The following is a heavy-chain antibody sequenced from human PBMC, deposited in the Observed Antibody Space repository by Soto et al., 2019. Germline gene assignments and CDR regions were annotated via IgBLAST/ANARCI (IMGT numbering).Heavy chain of an antibody. D-gene: IGHD6-19*01. CDR1: GFTFSSSA. Sequence: QMQLVQAGLEGKKPGTSVKVSCTASGFTFSSSAVQWVRQARGQRLERIGWIVVGSGNTNYAQKFQERVTITRDMYTSTAYMEVSSLRSEYPAVYSRAAELTGWYANGVDVWGKGTTVTVSS. V-gene: IGHV1-58*01. J-gene: IGHJ6*04. CDR2: IVVGSGNT. CDR3: AAELTGWYANGVDV.